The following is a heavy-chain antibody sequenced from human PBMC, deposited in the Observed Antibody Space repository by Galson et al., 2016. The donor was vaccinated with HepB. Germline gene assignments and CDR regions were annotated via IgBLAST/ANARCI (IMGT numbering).Heavy chain of an antibody. Sequence: TLSLTCTVSVGSISSGGYYWSWIRQHPGKGLEWIGYIYYSGSTYYNPSLKSRVTISVDTSKNQFSLKLSSVTAADTAVYYCAMGLCSSTRCFWDPYFYYWGQGTLVTASS. CDR2: IYYSGST. V-gene: IGHV4-31*03. CDR3: AMGLCSSTRCFWDPYFYY. J-gene: IGHJ4*02. D-gene: IGHD2-2*01. CDR1: VGSISSGGYY.